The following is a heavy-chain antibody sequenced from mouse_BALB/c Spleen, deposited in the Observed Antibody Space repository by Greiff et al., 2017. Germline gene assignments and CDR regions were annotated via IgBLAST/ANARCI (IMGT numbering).Heavy chain of an antibody. V-gene: IGHV3-6*02. CDR2: ISYDGSN. J-gene: IGHJ3*01. Sequence: ESGPGLVKPSQSLSLTCSVTGYSITSGYYWNWIRQFPGNKLEWMGYISYDGSNNYNPSLKNRISITRDTSKNQFFLKLNSVTTEDTATYYCARDRWRYAFAYWGQGTLVTVSA. CDR1: GYSITSGYY. CDR3: ARDRWRYAFAY. D-gene: IGHD2-14*01.